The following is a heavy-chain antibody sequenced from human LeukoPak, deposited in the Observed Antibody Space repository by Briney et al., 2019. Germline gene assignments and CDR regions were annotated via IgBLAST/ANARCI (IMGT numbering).Heavy chain of an antibody. Sequence: SETLSLTCTVSGGSISSYYWSWIRQPPGKGLEWIGYIYYSGSTNYNPSLKSRVTISVDTSKNQFSLKLSSVTAADTAVYYCARVKYYDSSGYYFGRHDALDIWGQGTMVTVSS. V-gene: IGHV4-59*01. J-gene: IGHJ3*02. D-gene: IGHD3-22*01. CDR2: IYYSGST. CDR1: GGSISSYY. CDR3: ARVKYYDSSGYYFGRHDALDI.